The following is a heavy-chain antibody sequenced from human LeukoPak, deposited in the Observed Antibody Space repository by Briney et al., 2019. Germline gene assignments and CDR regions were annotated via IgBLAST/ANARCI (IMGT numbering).Heavy chain of an antibody. CDR2: IIPILGIA. J-gene: IGHJ4*02. V-gene: IGHV1-69*04. CDR1: GGTFSSYA. D-gene: IGHD3-22*01. Sequence: SVKVSCKASGGTFSSYAISWVRQAPGQGLEWMGRIIPILGIANYAQKFQGRVTITADKSTSTAYMELSSLRSEDTAVYYCATNRPFNYYDSSGYYYGLDYWGQGTLVTVSS. CDR3: ATNRPFNYYDSSGYYYGLDY.